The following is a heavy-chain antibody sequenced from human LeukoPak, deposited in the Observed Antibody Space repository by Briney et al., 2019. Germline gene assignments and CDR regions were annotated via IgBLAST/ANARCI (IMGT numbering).Heavy chain of an antibody. J-gene: IGHJ4*02. CDR3: ARDRRDGYNSFYYFDY. CDR2: IYTGGST. Sequence: SETLSLTCTVSGGSITTNYWSWIRQPAGKGLEWIGRIYTGGSTNYNPSLKSRVTMSVDTSKSQFSLKLNSVTAADTAVYYCARDRRDGYNSFYYFDYWGQGTLVSVSS. V-gene: IGHV4-4*07. CDR1: GGSITTNY. D-gene: IGHD5-24*01.